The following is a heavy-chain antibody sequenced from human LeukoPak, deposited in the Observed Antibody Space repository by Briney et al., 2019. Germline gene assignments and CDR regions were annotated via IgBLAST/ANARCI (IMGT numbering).Heavy chain of an antibody. CDR3: ARVAAAAQVGRFDP. CDR2: INPNSGGT. Sequence: ASVKISCKASGGTFSSYAISWVRQAPGQGLEWMGWINPNSGGTNYAQKFQGRVTMTRNTSISTAYMELSRLRSDDTAVYYCARVAAAAQVGRFDPWGQGTLVTVSS. D-gene: IGHD6-13*01. CDR1: GGTFSSYA. J-gene: IGHJ5*02. V-gene: IGHV1-2*02.